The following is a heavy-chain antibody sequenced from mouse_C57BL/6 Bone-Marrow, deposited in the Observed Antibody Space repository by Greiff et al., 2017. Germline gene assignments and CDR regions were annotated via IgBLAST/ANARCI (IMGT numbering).Heavy chain of an antibody. J-gene: IGHJ1*03. CDR2: IDPEDGDT. Sequence: VQLQQSGAELVRPGASVKLSCTASGFNIKDYYMHWVKQRPEQGLEWIGRIDPEDGDTEYAPKFQGKATMTADTSSNTAYMQLSSLTSKNTAVDYCATYYYGSSYWYFDVWGTGTTVTVSS. CDR3: ATYYYGSSYWYFDV. V-gene: IGHV14-1*01. D-gene: IGHD1-1*01. CDR1: GFNIKDYY.